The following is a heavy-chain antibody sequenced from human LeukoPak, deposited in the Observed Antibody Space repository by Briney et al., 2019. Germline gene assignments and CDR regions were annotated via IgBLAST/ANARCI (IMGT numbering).Heavy chain of an antibody. CDR1: GYSISSGYY. CDR2: IYHSGST. V-gene: IGHV4-38-2*02. CDR3: ARYSSIAAAGTSDY. J-gene: IGHJ4*02. D-gene: IGHD6-13*01. Sequence: SETLSLTCTVSGYSISSGYYWGWIRQPPGKGLEWIGSIYHSGSTYYNPSLKSRVTISVDTSKNQFSLKLSSVTAADTAVYYCARYSSIAAAGTSDYWGQGTLVTVSS.